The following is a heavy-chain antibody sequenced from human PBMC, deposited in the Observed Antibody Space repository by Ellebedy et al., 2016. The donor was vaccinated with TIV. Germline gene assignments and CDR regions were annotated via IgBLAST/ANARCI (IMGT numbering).Heavy chain of an antibody. Sequence: GGSLRLSCVASGFSFRSYWMSWVRQAPGKGLEWVANIRPAGSETYYVASVKCRFTISRDNAKNSLYLHLNSLRAEDTAMYYCATDGSYGDYLSPTHAFVIWGQGTMVTVSS. J-gene: IGHJ3*02. CDR3: ATDGSYGDYLSPTHAFVI. CDR2: IRPAGSET. CDR1: GFSFRSYW. V-gene: IGHV3-7*01. D-gene: IGHD4-17*01.